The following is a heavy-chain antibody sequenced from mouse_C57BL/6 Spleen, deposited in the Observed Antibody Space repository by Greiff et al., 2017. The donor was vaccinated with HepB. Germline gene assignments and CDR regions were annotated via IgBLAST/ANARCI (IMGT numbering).Heavy chain of an antibody. J-gene: IGHJ4*01. D-gene: IGHD1-1*01. CDR1: GYTFTSYW. CDR3: ARDTTHAMDY. V-gene: IGHV1-69*01. CDR2: IDPSDSYT. Sequence: QVHVKQPGAELVMPGASVKLSCKASGYTFTSYWMHWVKQRPGQGLEWIGEIDPSDSYTNYNQKFKGKSTLTVDKSSSTAYMQLSSLTSEDSAVYYCARDTTHAMDYWGQGTSVTVSS.